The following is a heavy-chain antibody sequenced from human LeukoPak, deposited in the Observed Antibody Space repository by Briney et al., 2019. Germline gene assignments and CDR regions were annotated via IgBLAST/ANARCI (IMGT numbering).Heavy chain of an antibody. CDR2: ISGSGGST. Sequence: GGSLRLSCAASGFTFRSYAMSWVRQAPGKGLEWVSAISGSGGSTYYADSVKGRFTISRDNSKNTLYLQMNRLRAEDTAVYYCARRNSVRFLEWSPHHDAFDLWGQGTMVTVSS. CDR1: GFTFRSYA. J-gene: IGHJ3*01. V-gene: IGHV3-23*01. CDR3: ARRNSVRFLEWSPHHDAFDL. D-gene: IGHD3-3*01.